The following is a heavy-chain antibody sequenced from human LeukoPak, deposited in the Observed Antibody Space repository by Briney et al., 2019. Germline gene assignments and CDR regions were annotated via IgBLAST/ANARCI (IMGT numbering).Heavy chain of an antibody. Sequence: SETLSLTCTVSGYSISSGYYWGWIRQPPGKGLEWIGSIYHSGSTYYNPSLKSRVTISVDTSKNQFSLKLSSVTAADTAVYFCARGRVSSSTWYSTYYYYFYMDVWGKGTAVTVSS. CDR2: IYHSGST. J-gene: IGHJ6*03. D-gene: IGHD6-13*01. V-gene: IGHV4-38-2*02. CDR1: GYSISSGYY. CDR3: ARGRVSSSTWYSTYYYYFYMDV.